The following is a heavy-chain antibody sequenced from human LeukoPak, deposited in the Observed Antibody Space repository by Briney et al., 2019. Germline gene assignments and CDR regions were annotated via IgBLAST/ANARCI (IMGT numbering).Heavy chain of an antibody. CDR3: AREDY. CDR1: GFTFSSYS. Sequence: TGGSLRLSCAGSGFTFSSYSMNWVRQAPGKGLEWVSFISSGSNDIYYADSVKGRFTISRDNSKNTLYLQMNSLRAEDTAVYYCAREDYWGQGTLVTVSS. J-gene: IGHJ4*02. V-gene: IGHV3-21*01. CDR2: ISSGSNDI.